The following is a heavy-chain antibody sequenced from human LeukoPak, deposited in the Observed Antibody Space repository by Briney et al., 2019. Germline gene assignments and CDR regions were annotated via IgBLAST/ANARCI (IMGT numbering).Heavy chain of an antibody. D-gene: IGHD6-19*01. J-gene: IGHJ5*02. CDR3: ARAHSSGWPHMFDP. CDR2: IYYSGST. CDR1: GGSISTYS. V-gene: IGHV4-59*01. Sequence: SSETLSLTCTVSGGSISTYSWTWIRQPPGKGVEWFGNIYYSGSTNYNPSLKSRVTISIDTSKNQFSLKVSSVTAADTAVYYCARAHSSGWPHMFDPWGQGTLVTVPS.